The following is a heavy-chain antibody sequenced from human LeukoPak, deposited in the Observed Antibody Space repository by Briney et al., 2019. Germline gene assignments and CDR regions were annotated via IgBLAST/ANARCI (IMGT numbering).Heavy chain of an antibody. CDR2: INTNTGNP. V-gene: IGHV7-4-1*02. Sequence: ASVKVSCKASGYTFTSYAMNWVRQAPGQGLEWMGWINTNTGNPAYAQGFTGRFVFSLDTSVSTAYLQISSLKAEDTAVYYCARDTTYYDILTGYKTLDYWGQGTLVTVSS. CDR1: GYTFTSYA. J-gene: IGHJ4*02. D-gene: IGHD3-9*01. CDR3: ARDTTYYDILTGYKTLDY.